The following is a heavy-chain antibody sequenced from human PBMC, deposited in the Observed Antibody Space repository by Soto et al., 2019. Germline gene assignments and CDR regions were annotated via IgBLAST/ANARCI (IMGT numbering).Heavy chain of an antibody. CDR2: ISGSGGST. V-gene: IGHV3-23*01. D-gene: IGHD6-13*01. CDR1: GFTFSSYA. Sequence: GGSLRLSCAASGFTFSSYAMSWVRQAPGKGLEWVSAISGSGGSTFYAESVKGRFTISRDNSKNTLYLKMNSLRAEDPAVYYFANYEGSISAAGLPFDYWGQGTLVTVSS. J-gene: IGHJ4*02. CDR3: ANYEGSISAAGLPFDY.